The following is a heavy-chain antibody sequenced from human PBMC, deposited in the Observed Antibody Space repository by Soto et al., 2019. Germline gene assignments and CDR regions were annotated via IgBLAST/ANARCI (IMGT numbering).Heavy chain of an antibody. CDR1: GFTFSTYW. CDR2: IKQDGSEK. V-gene: IGHV3-7*01. Sequence: GGSPRLSCAASGFTFSTYWMNWVRQAPGKGLEWVANIKQDGSEKYYVDSVKGRFAISRDNAKDSLFLQMNNLRAEDTAVYYCVRDWSTFWGMDVWGQGTTVTV. CDR3: VRDWSTFWGMDV. J-gene: IGHJ6*02.